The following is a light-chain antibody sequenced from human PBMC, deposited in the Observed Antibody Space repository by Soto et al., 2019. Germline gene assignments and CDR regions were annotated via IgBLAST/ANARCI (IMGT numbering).Light chain of an antibody. CDR1: SSNIENNY. Sequence: QSVLTQPPSVSGAPGQKVTISCSGSSSNIENNYVSWYQQLPGTAPKLLIYENDERPSWIPDRFSGSKSGTSATLGITGLQTGDEAIYYCGTCDSSQNAGVFGGGTKLTVL. J-gene: IGLJ2*01. CDR3: GTCDSSQNAGV. CDR2: END. V-gene: IGLV1-51*01.